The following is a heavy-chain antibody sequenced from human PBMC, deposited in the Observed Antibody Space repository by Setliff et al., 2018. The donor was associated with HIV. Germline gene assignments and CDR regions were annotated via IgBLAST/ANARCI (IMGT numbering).Heavy chain of an antibody. V-gene: IGHV3-23*01. Sequence: PGGSLRLSCAASGFSVSSPYMSWVRQAPGKGLEWVSAISGSGDSTFYADSVKGRFTVSRDNSKNTLYLQMNSLRGEDTAVYYCARDATYYNFWSGSYDAFDVWGPGTMVTVSS. J-gene: IGHJ3*01. D-gene: IGHD3-3*01. CDR3: ARDATYYNFWSGSYDAFDV. CDR2: ISGSGDST. CDR1: GFSVSSPY.